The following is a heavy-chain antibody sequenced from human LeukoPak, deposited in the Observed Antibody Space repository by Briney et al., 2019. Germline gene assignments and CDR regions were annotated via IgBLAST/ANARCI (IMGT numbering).Heavy chain of an antibody. D-gene: IGHD4-17*01. CDR3: ARRPYYGDYGYFDL. V-gene: IGHV4-39*01. Sequence: SETLSLTCTVSGGSIKSGGYSWSWVRQRPGKGLEWLGYIYYSGSTYYNPSLKSRVTISVDTSKNQFSLKLSSVTAADTAVYYCARRPYYGDYGYFDLWGRGTLVTVSS. CDR2: IYYSGST. CDR1: GGSIKSGGYS. J-gene: IGHJ2*01.